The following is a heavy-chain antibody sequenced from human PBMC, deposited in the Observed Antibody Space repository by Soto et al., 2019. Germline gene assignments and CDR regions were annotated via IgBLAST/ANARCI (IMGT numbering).Heavy chain of an antibody. CDR3: ARDASYYSLWSGYYPSRNGMDV. Sequence: QVQVVESGGGVVQPGRSLTLSCAASGFAFSSFGMHWFRQAPGKGLEWVSLIWYDGSKKSYGDSVKGRFTISRDNSRNTVYLQMNSLRADDTAVYYCARDASYYSLWSGYYPSRNGMDVWGQGTTVTVSS. CDR2: IWYDGSKK. D-gene: IGHD3-3*01. V-gene: IGHV3-33*01. J-gene: IGHJ6*02. CDR1: GFAFSSFG.